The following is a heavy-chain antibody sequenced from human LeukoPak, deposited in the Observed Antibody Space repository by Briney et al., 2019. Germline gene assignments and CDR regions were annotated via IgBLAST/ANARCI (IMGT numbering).Heavy chain of an antibody. V-gene: IGHV4-59*12. J-gene: IGHJ4*02. CDR1: GGSTNTYY. CDR3: ARAPPAYYDSSGTYYFDY. CDR2: IYYSGST. D-gene: IGHD3-22*01. Sequence: PSETLSLTCTVSGGSTNTYYWSWIRQPPGKGLEWIGYIYYSGSTYYNPSLKSRVTISVDTSKNQFSLKLSSVTAADTAVYYCARAPPAYYDSSGTYYFDYWGQGTLVTVSS.